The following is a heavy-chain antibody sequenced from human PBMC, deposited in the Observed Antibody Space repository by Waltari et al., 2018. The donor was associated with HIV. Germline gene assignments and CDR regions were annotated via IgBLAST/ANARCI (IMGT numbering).Heavy chain of an antibody. CDR3: AEMPILGSGSYAFDS. D-gene: IGHD5-18*01. V-gene: IGHV4-34*01. J-gene: IGHJ4*02. Sequence: QVQLKQWGAGVLKPSETLSLTCAVYSESFSGNYWSWIRQHPGKGLEWIGEVNHGGSTNNNPFLKSQVTIALATSKKQFSMRLTSVTAADTALYCCAEMPILGSGSYAFDSWGQGTLVTVSS. CDR2: VNHGGST. CDR1: SESFSGNY.